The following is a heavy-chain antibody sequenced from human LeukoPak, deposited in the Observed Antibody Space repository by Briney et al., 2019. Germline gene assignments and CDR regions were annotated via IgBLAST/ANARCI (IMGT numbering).Heavy chain of an antibody. Sequence: PGGSLRLSCTVSGFTFSSYGMHWVRQAPGKGLEWVAVISYDGSNKYYADSVKGRFTISRDNSKNTLYLQMNSLRAEDTAVYYCARDLYYYDTSGERQLDYWGQGTLVTVSS. V-gene: IGHV3-30*03. CDR1: GFTFSSYG. D-gene: IGHD3-22*01. CDR2: ISYDGSNK. CDR3: ARDLYYYDTSGERQLDY. J-gene: IGHJ4*02.